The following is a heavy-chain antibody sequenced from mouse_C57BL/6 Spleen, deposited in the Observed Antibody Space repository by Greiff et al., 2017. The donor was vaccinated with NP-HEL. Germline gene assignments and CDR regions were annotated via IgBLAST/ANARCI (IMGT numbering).Heavy chain of an antibody. CDR2: INYDGSST. J-gene: IGHJ4*01. CDR3: AREYGNYGAMDY. D-gene: IGHD2-1*01. V-gene: IGHV5-16*01. Sequence: EVMLVESAGGLVQPGSSMKLSCTASGFTFSDYYMAWVRQVPEKGLEWVANINYDGSSTYYLDSLKSRFIISRDNAKNILYLQMSSLKSEDTATYYCAREYGNYGAMDYWGQGTSVTVSS. CDR1: GFTFSDYY.